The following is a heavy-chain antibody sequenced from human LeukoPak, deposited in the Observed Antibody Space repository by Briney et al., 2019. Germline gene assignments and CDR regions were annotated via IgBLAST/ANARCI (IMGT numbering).Heavy chain of an antibody. J-gene: IGHJ4*02. D-gene: IGHD3-10*01. Sequence: PGGSLRLSCAASGFTFSSYEMNWVRQAPGKGLEWVSYISSDSRTIYYADSVKGRFTISRGNAKNSLYLQMKSLRDEDTAVYYCARYGSGTSYITNYFDYWGQGTLVTVSS. V-gene: IGHV3-48*02. CDR2: ISSDSRTI. CDR3: ARYGSGTSYITNYFDY. CDR1: GFTFSSYE.